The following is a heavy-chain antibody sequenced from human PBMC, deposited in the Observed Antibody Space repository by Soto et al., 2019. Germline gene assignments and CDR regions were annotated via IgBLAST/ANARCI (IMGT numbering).Heavy chain of an antibody. CDR2: IYSGGST. CDR1: GFTVSSNY. D-gene: IGHD4-17*01. V-gene: IGHV3-66*01. J-gene: IGHJ4*02. Sequence: GGSLRLSCAASGFTVSSNYMSWVRQAPGKGLEWVSVIYSGGSTYYADSVKGRFTISRDNSKNTLYLQMNSLRAEDTAVYYCARDKPDYGEFDYWGQGTLVTVSS. CDR3: ARDKPDYGEFDY.